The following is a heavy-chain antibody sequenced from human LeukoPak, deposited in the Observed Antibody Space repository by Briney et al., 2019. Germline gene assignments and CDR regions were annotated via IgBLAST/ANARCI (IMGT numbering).Heavy chain of an antibody. Sequence: ASVKVSFKASGYTFTSYAMNWVRQAPGQGLEWMGWINTNTGNPTYAQGFTGRFVFSLDTSVSTAYLQISSLKAEDTAVYYCARERDCSGGSCYVEYFQHWGQGTLVTVSS. V-gene: IGHV7-4-1*02. D-gene: IGHD2-15*01. CDR2: INTNTGNP. CDR3: ARERDCSGGSCYVEYFQH. CDR1: GYTFTSYA. J-gene: IGHJ1*01.